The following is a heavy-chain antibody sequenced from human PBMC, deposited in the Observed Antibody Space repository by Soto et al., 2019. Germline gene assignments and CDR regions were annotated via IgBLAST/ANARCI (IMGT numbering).Heavy chain of an antibody. Sequence: QVQLVQSGAEVKKPGASVKVSCKASGYTFTSYAMHWVRQAPGQRLEWMGWINAGNGNTKYSQKFQGRVTITRDTPASTAYMELSSLRSEETAVYYCASEGIFGVVNYYYYYMDVWGKGTTVTVSS. J-gene: IGHJ6*03. D-gene: IGHD3-3*01. CDR1: GYTFTSYA. CDR3: ASEGIFGVVNYYYYYMDV. CDR2: INAGNGNT. V-gene: IGHV1-3*01.